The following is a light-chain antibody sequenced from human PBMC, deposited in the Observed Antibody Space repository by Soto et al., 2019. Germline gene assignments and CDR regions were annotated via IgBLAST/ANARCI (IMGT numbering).Light chain of an antibody. CDR3: QQYCQQYGSSPPSLT. V-gene: IGKV3-20*01. CDR2: GAS. J-gene: IGKJ1*01. Sequence: ETVLTQSPGTLSLSPGERATLSCRASQTVSSSYLAWYQQKPGQAPRLLIYGASSRATGIPDRFSGSGSGTDFTLTISRLEPADFAVYYCQQYCQQYGSSPPSLTFGQGTMVEIK. CDR1: QTVSSSY.